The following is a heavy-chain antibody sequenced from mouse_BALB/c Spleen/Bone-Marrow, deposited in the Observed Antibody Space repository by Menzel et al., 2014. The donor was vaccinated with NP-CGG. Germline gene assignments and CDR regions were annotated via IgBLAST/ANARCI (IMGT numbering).Heavy chain of an antibody. CDR1: GYTFTSYW. D-gene: IGHD2-4*01. CDR3: AREGDYDGFAY. CDR2: INPSTGYT. Sequence: VHLQQSGAELAKPGASVKMSCKASGYTFTSYWMHWVKQRPGQGLEWIGYINPSTGYTEYNQKFKGKATLTADKSSSTAYMQLSSLTSEDSAVYYCAREGDYDGFAYWGQGTLVTVSA. J-gene: IGHJ3*01. V-gene: IGHV1-7*01.